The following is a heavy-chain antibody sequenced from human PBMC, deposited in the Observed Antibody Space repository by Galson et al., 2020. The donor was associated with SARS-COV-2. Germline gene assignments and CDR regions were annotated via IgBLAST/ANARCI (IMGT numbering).Heavy chain of an antibody. CDR1: GGTFSSYA. V-gene: IGHV1-69*06. CDR3: AGGTPYSWGKFDP. J-gene: IGHJ5*02. D-gene: IGHD2-8*02. Sequence: SVKVSCKASGGTFSSYAISWVRQAPGQGLEWMGGIIPIFGTANYAQKFQGRVTITADKSTSTAYMELSSLRSEDTAVYYCAGGTPYSWGKFDPWGQGTLVTVSS. CDR2: IIPIFGTA.